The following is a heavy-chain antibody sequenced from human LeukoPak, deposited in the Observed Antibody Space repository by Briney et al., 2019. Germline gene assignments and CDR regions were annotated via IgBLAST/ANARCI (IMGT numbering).Heavy chain of an antibody. Sequence: SQTLSLTCTVSGGSISSGSYYWSWIRQPAGKGLEWIGRIYTSGSTNYNPSLKSRVTISVDTSKNQFSLKLSSVTAADTAVYYCARAKGWFGELIWFDPWGQGTLVTVSS. CDR3: ARAKGWFGELIWFDP. CDR2: IYTSGST. J-gene: IGHJ5*02. CDR1: GGSISSGSYY. V-gene: IGHV4-61*02. D-gene: IGHD3-10*01.